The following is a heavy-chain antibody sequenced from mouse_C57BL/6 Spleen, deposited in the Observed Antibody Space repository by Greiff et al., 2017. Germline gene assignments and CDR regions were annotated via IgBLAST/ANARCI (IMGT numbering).Heavy chain of an antibody. D-gene: IGHD1-2*01. CDR2: ISSGSSTI. J-gene: IGHJ2*01. CDR3: ARGLLRPYYFDY. V-gene: IGHV5-17*01. Sequence: EVMLVESGGGLVKPGGSLKLSCAASGFTFSDYGMHWVRQAPEKGLEWVAYISSGSSTIYYADTVKGRVTISRDNAKNTLFLQMTSLRSEDTAMYYCARGLLRPYYFDYWGQGTTLTVSS. CDR1: GFTFSDYG.